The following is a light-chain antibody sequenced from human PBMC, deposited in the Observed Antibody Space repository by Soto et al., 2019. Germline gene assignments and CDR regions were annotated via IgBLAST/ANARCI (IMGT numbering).Light chain of an antibody. V-gene: IGKV3-20*01. CDR2: GTS. J-gene: IGKJ3*01. CDR1: QSVSSKY. Sequence: EIVLTQSPGTLSLSPGERATLSCRASQSVSSKYLAWYQQKPGQAPRVLIYGTSIRASGVPERFSGGGSGTDFTLTITRLEPEDVAVYYGQQYGSSLFTFGPGTKVDFK. CDR3: QQYGSSLFT.